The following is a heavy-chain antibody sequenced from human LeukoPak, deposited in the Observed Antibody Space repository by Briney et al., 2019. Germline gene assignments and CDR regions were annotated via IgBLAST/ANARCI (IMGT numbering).Heavy chain of an antibody. J-gene: IGHJ4*02. CDR1: GGSFSGYY. V-gene: IGHV4-34*01. CDR2: INHSGST. D-gene: IGHD1-26*01. CDR3: ARHVGSGSYFDY. Sequence: PSETLSLTCAVYGGSFSGYYWSWIRQPPRKGLEWIGEINHSGSTNYNPSLKSRVTISVDTSKNQFSLKLSSATAADTAVYYCARHVGSGSYFDYWGQGTLVTVSS.